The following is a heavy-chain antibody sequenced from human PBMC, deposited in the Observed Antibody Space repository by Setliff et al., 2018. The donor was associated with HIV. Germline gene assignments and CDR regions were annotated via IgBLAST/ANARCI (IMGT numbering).Heavy chain of an antibody. V-gene: IGHV4-59*01. CDR1: GGSISSYY. CDR2: IYYSGST. CDR3: ASGEYSYGYRFDY. J-gene: IGHJ4*02. Sequence: SETLSLTCTVSGGSISSYYWSWIRQPPGKGLEWIGYIYYSGSTNYNPSLKSRVTISVDTSKNHFSLKLGSVTAADTAVYYCASGEYSYGYRFDYWGQGTLVTVSS. D-gene: IGHD5-18*01.